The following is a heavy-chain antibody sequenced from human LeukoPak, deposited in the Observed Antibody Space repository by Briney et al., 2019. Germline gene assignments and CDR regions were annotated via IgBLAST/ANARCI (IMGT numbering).Heavy chain of an antibody. V-gene: IGHV7-4-1*02. CDR2: INTNTGNP. CDR3: ARGLSVLNWNDLSRISGY. J-gene: IGHJ4*02. CDR1: GYTFTSYA. D-gene: IGHD1-1*01. Sequence: ASVKVSCKTSGYTFTSYAMNWVRQAPGQGLEWMGWINTNTGNPTYAQGFTGRFVFSLDTSVSTAYLQISSLKAEDTAVYYCARGLSVLNWNDLSRISGYGGQGTLVTVSS.